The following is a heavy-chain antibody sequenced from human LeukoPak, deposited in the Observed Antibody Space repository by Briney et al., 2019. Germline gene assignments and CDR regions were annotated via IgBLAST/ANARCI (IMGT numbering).Heavy chain of an antibody. CDR1: GGSVSSGSYY. CDR2: IYYSGST. CDR3: ARVGATYDAFDI. D-gene: IGHD1-26*01. V-gene: IGHV4-61*01. Sequence: PSETLSLTCTVSGGSVSSGSYYWSWIRQPPGKGLGWIGYIYYSGSTNYNPSLKSRVTISVDTSKNQFSLKLSSVTAADTAVYYCARVGATYDAFDIWGQGTMVTVSS. J-gene: IGHJ3*02.